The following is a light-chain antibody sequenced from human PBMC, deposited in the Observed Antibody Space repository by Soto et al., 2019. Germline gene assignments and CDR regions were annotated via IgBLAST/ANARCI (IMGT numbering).Light chain of an antibody. J-gene: IGLJ2*01. CDR1: SSDIGSYNV. CDR2: EVN. CDR3: CSYAGNSTLV. V-gene: IGLV2-23*02. Sequence: QSVLTQPASVSESPGQSITISCTGTSSDIGSYNVVSWYQQHPGKAPKLMIYEVNKRPSGVSNRFSGSKSGNTASLTISGLQAEDEGDYYCCSYAGNSTLVFGGGTNVTVL.